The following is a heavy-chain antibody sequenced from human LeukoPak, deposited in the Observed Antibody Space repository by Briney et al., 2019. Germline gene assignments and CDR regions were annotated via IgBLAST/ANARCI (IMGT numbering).Heavy chain of an antibody. Sequence: PGGSLRLSCAASGFTFSSYSMNWVRQAPGKGLEWVSYISSGSSNKDYADSVKGRFTISRDNVKNSLYLQMNSLRDEDTAVYFCARGGYGDYGFDYWGQGTLVTVSS. V-gene: IGHV3-48*02. D-gene: IGHD4-17*01. J-gene: IGHJ4*02. CDR2: ISSGSSNK. CDR1: GFTFSSYS. CDR3: ARGGYGDYGFDY.